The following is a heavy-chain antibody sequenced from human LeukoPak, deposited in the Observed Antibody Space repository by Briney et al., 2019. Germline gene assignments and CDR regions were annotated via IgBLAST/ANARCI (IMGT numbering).Heavy chain of an antibody. D-gene: IGHD2-21*01. CDR3: ASVYSGGTFDV. J-gene: IGHJ3*01. V-gene: IGHV4-39*01. Sequence: SETLSLTCTVSGGSISSSNYYWGWIRQPPGKGLEWIGNMYYSGSTNYNPSLKSRVTISVDTSKNQFSLKLSSVTASDTAVYYCASVYSGGTFDVWGQGTMVTVPS. CDR2: MYYSGST. CDR1: GGSISSSNYY.